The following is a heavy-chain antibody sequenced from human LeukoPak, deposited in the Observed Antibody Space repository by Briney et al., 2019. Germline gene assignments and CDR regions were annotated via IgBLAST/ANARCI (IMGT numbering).Heavy chain of an antibody. CDR3: VRVAYTSDWHFDY. J-gene: IGHJ4*02. Sequence: GGPLRLSCAACGFTFSDHYMDWLRQAPGKGREGVGRSRNRAKSYTTDYAASVRGRFTISRDDSPNSLYLQMWNLKGEDTAVYYCVRVAYTSDWHFDYWGQGTLVTVSS. CDR1: GFTFSDHY. D-gene: IGHD6-19*01. CDR2: SRNRAKSYTT. V-gene: IGHV3-72*01.